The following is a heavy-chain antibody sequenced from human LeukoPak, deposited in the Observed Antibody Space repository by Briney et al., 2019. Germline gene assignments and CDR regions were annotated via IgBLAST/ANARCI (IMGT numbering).Heavy chain of an antibody. J-gene: IGHJ4*02. Sequence: GGSLRLSCAASGFTFSSYGMHWVRQAPGKGLEWVAFIRYDGSNKYYADSVKGRFTISRDNSKNTLYLQMNSLRAEDTAVYYCAKDPLRGLTGYYNPGSFDYWGQGTLVTVSS. V-gene: IGHV3-30*02. CDR1: GFTFSSYG. D-gene: IGHD3-9*01. CDR2: IRYDGSNK. CDR3: AKDPLRGLTGYYNPGSFDY.